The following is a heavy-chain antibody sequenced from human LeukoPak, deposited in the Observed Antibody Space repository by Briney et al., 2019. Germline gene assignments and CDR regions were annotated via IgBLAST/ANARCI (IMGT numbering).Heavy chain of an antibody. J-gene: IGHJ4*02. V-gene: IGHV3-30*02. D-gene: IGHD3-3*01. CDR2: IRYDGSNK. CDR3: AKDMLRFLEWAPGYDY. CDR1: GFTFSSYG. Sequence: GGSLRLSCAASGFTFSSYGMHWVRQAPGKGLEWVAFIRYDGSNKYYADSVKGRFTISRDNSKNTLYLQMNSLRAEDTAVYYCAKDMLRFLEWAPGYDYWGQGTLVTVSS.